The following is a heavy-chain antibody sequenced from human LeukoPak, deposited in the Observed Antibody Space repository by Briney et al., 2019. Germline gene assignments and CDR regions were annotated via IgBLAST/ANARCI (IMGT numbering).Heavy chain of an antibody. CDR1: GYTFTSYY. CDR2: INPNSGGT. Sequence: GASVKVSCKASGYTFTSYYMHWVRQAPGQGLEWMGWINPNSGGTNYAQKFQGRVTMTRDTSISTAYMELSRLRSDDTAVYYCARGLALGATLPSGYWGQGTLVTVSS. J-gene: IGHJ4*02. CDR3: ARGLALGATLPSGY. V-gene: IGHV1-2*02. D-gene: IGHD1-26*01.